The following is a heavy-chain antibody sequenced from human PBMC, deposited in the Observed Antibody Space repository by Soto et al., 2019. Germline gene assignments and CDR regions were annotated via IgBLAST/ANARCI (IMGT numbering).Heavy chain of an antibody. CDR1: GYTFTSYY. V-gene: IGHV1-46*03. CDR3: ACRGDLRDAFDI. D-gene: IGHD2-21*02. J-gene: IGHJ3*02. CDR2: INPSGGST. Sequence: QVQLVQSGAEVKKPGASVKVSCKASGYTFTSYYMHWVRQAPGQGLEWMGIINPSGGSTSYAQKFQGRVTMTRDTSTSPVYMELSSLRSEDTAVYYCACRGDLRDAFDIWGQGTMVTVSS.